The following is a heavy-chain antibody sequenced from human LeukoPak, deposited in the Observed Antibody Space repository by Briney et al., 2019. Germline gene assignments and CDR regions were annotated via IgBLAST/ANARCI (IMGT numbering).Heavy chain of an antibody. J-gene: IGHJ4*02. V-gene: IGHV4-34*01. CDR1: GGSFSGYY. Sequence: SETLSLTCAVYGGSFSGYYWTWVRQPPRKGLEWIGEINHRGSTNYNPSLKSRVTISVDTSKNQFSLKLSSVTAADTAVYYCARSVSGSGYKLDYWDQGTLVTVSS. D-gene: IGHD3-22*01. CDR3: ARSVSGSGYKLDY. CDR2: INHRGST.